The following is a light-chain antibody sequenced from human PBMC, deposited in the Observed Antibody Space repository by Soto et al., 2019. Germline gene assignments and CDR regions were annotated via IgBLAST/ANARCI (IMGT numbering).Light chain of an antibody. V-gene: IGKV1-5*03. CDR1: QSISTY. J-gene: IGKJ2*01. CDR3: QNYNSYPIT. Sequence: DIQMTQSPSTLSASVGDRVTITCRASQSISTYLSWYPQKPGKAPLVLIYKASTLESGFPSRFSGRGSGTEFTLTTSSLQADYFCTDYSQNYNSYPITFGQRTNLDI. CDR2: KAS.